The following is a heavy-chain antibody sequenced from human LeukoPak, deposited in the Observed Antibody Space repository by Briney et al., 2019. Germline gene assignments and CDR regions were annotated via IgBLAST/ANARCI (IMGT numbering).Heavy chain of an antibody. Sequence: GGSLRLSCAASGFTFSDYYMSWIRQAPGKGLEWVSAISGSGGSTYYADSVKGRFTISRDNSKNTLYLQMNSLRAEDTAVYYCAKVPGSVSQHFDYWGQGTLVTVSS. D-gene: IGHD3-10*01. CDR3: AKVPGSVSQHFDY. J-gene: IGHJ4*02. CDR2: ISGSGGST. V-gene: IGHV3-23*01. CDR1: GFTFSDYY.